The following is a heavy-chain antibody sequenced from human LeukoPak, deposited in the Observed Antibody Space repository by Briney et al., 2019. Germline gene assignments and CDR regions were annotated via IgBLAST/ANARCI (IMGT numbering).Heavy chain of an antibody. V-gene: IGHV4-4*07. CDR1: GGSISSYY. Sequence: SETLSLTCTVSGGSISSYYWSWIRQPAGKGLEWIGRIYTSGSTNYNPSLKSRVTMSVDTSKNQFSLKLSSVTAADTAVYYCARGRGTMVRGVIITSKRFSGYFDYWGQGTLVTVSS. CDR3: ARGRGTMVRGVIITSKRFSGYFDY. D-gene: IGHD3-10*01. J-gene: IGHJ4*02. CDR2: IYTSGST.